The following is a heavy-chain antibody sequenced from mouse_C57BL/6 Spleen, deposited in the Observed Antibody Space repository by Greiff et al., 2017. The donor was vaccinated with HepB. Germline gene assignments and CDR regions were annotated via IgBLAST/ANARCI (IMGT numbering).Heavy chain of an antibody. V-gene: IGHV5-9-1*02. D-gene: IGHD2-5*01. CDR3: TRVHYSNYEGSAMDY. J-gene: IGHJ4*01. CDR1: GFTFSSYA. CDR2: ISSGGDYI. Sequence: EVKLMESGEGLVKPGGSLKLSCAASGFTFSSYAMSWVRQTPEKRLEWVAYISSGGDYIYYAETVKGRFTISRDNARNTLYLQMSSLKSEDTAMYYCTRVHYSNYEGSAMDYWGQGTSVTVSS.